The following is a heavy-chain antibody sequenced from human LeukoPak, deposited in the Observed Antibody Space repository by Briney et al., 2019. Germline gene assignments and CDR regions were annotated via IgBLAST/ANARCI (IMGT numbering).Heavy chain of an antibody. CDR2: IRYDGSYQ. D-gene: IGHD3-22*01. J-gene: IGHJ4*02. V-gene: IGHV3-30*02. Sequence: GSLRLSCAASGFTFSSYDMHWVRQAPGKGLEWLAFIRYDGSYQYYADSVKGRFTISRDNSKNTLYLQMNGLRAEDTAVYYCATPKADYYPFDYWGQGTLVTVSS. CDR3: ATPKADYYPFDY. CDR1: GFTFSSYD.